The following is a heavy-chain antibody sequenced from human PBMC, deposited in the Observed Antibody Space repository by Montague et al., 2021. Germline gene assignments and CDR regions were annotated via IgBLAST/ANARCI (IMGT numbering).Heavy chain of an antibody. J-gene: IGHJ6*02. D-gene: IGHD4-23*01. Sequence: SETLSLTCTVSGGSISSCSYNWVWIRHRPGKDLVWFVSIYYSGSSYFNPSLQSRLTISVDTSKNQFSLKLSSVTAADTAVYYGVVTPSLYYHGMDVWGQGTTVTVSS. CDR1: GGSISSCSYN. V-gene: IGHV4-39*01. CDR2: IYYSGSS. CDR3: VVTPSLYYHGMDV.